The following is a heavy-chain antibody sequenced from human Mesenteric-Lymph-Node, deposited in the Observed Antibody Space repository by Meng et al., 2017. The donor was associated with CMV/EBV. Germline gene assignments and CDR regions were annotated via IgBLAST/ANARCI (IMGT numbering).Heavy chain of an antibody. CDR1: GFTFSRCG. CDR2: IWYDGTNK. D-gene: IGHD2/OR15-2a*01. V-gene: IGHV3-30*02. Sequence: GGSLRLSCAASGFTFSRCGMQWVRQAPGKGLEWVAVIWYDGTNKYYADSVKGRFTISRDNSKNTLYLQMSSLRAEDTAVYYCAKQSSGEYTSISYYFDYWGQGTLVTVSS. J-gene: IGHJ4*02. CDR3: AKQSSGEYTSISYYFDY.